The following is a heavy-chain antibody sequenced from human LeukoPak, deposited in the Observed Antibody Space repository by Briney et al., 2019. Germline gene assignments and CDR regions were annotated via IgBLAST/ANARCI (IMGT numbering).Heavy chain of an antibody. CDR3: ARAPSIAAAGNWFDP. J-gene: IGHJ5*02. CDR1: GGSFSGYY. D-gene: IGHD6-13*01. CDR2: INHSGST. Sequence: PSETLSLTCAVYGGSFSGYYWSGIRQPPGKGLEWIGEINHSGSTNYNPSLKSRVTISVDTSKNQFSLKLSSVTAADTAVYYCARAPSIAAAGNWFDPWGQGTLVTVSS. V-gene: IGHV4-34*01.